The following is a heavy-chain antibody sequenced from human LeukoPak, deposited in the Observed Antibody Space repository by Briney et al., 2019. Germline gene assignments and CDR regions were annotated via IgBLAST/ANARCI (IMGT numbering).Heavy chain of an antibody. J-gene: IGHJ6*03. Sequence: PGGSLRLSCAASGFTFSSYAMTWVRQAPGRGLEWVSGFSGSGGTTYYADSVKGRFTISRDNSKNTLHLQMNSLRAEDTAVYYCANGNRCTSPNCLGYYYFYMDVWGKGTTVTVSS. CDR3: ANGNRCTSPNCLGYYYFYMDV. CDR1: GFTFSSYA. D-gene: IGHD2-8*01. CDR2: FSGSGGTT. V-gene: IGHV3-23*01.